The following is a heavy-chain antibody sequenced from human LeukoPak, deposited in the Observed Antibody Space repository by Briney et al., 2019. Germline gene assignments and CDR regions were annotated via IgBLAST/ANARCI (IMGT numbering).Heavy chain of an antibody. CDR3: AHSAYYYGSGSYYY. V-gene: IGHV2-5*02. D-gene: IGHD3-10*01. CDR2: NYWDDDK. CDR1: GISLSTCGVG. J-gene: IGHJ4*02. Sequence: SVPTPVNPTQTLTLTCTFSGISLSTCGVGVGWIRKPPGKALEWLALNYWDDDKRDSPSLKSRLTITQDTSKNQVVLTMTNMDPVDTGTYYCAHSAYYYGSGSYYYWGQGTLVTVSS.